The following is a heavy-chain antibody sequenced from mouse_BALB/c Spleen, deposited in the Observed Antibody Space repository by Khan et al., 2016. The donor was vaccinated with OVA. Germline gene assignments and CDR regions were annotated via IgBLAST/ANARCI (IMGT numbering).Heavy chain of an antibody. J-gene: IGHJ3*01. V-gene: IGHV1-18*01. CDR1: GYTFTDYN. CDR2: ITPNNGGT. CDR3: TRGGFGGFAY. Sequence: VQLQQSGPELVKPGTSVQIPCRASGYTFTDYNVDWVKQSHGKSLEWIGDITPNNGGTIYNQKFKGKATLTVDKSSSTAYMELRSLTSEDTAVYYCTRGGFGGFAYWGQGTLVTVSA.